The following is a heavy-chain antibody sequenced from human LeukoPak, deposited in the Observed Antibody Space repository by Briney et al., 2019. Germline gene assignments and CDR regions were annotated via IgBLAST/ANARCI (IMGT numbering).Heavy chain of an antibody. Sequence: GGSLRLSCAASGFTFSSYWMSWVRQAPGKGLEWVANIKQDGSEKYYVDSVKGRFTISRDNAKNSLYLQMNSLRAEDTAVYYCARSAGPVATIRAFYYYGMDVWGQGTTVTVSS. CDR1: GFTFSSYW. CDR3: ARSAGPVATIRAFYYYGMDV. CDR2: IKQDGSEK. J-gene: IGHJ6*02. V-gene: IGHV3-7*03. D-gene: IGHD5-12*01.